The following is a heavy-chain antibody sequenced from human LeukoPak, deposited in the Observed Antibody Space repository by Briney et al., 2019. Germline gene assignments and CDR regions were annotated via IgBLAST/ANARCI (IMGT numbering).Heavy chain of an antibody. D-gene: IGHD3-3*01. Sequence: SETLSLTCAVYGGSFSGYYWSWIRQPPGKGLEWIGEINHSGSTNYNPSLKSRVTIPVDTSKNQFSLKLSSVTAADTAVYYCARRKITIFGVAPFDPWGQGTLVTVSS. CDR3: ARRKITIFGVAPFDP. CDR2: INHSGST. CDR1: GGSFSGYY. J-gene: IGHJ5*02. V-gene: IGHV4-34*01.